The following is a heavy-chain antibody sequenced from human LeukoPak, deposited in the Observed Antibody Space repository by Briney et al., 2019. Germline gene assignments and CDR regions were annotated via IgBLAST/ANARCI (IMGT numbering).Heavy chain of an antibody. CDR3: AKEGSIFGVVIRPYYFDY. CDR2: IRYDGSNK. V-gene: IGHV3-30*02. D-gene: IGHD3-3*01. Sequence: GGSLRLSCAASGFTFSSYGMHWVRQAPGKGLEWVAFIRYDGSNKYYADSVKGRFTISRDNSKNTLYLQMNSLRAEDTAVYYCAKEGSIFGVVIRPYYFDYWGQGTLVTVSS. J-gene: IGHJ4*02. CDR1: GFTFSSYG.